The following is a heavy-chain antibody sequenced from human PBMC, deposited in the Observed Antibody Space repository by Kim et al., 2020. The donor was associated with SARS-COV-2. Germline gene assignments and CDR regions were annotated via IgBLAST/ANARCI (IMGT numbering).Heavy chain of an antibody. D-gene: IGHD4-4*01. J-gene: IGHJ6*02. CDR2: INPNSGGT. Sequence: ASVKVSCKASGYTFTGYYMHWVRQAPGQGLEWMGRINPNSGGTNYAQKFQGRVTMTRDTSISTAYMELSRLRSDDTAVYYCARNRPTSYSNRYAPPTTLRYGMDVWGQGTTVTVSS. V-gene: IGHV1-2*06. CDR3: ARNRPTSYSNRYAPPTTLRYGMDV. CDR1: GYTFTGYY.